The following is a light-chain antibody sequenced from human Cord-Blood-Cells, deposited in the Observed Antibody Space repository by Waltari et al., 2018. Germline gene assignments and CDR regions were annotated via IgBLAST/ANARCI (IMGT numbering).Light chain of an antibody. CDR3: QQSYSTPYT. J-gene: IGKJ2*01. CDR1: HSISSY. Sequence: DIQMTHSPSSLSAPVGDRVTITCRASHSISSYLNWYKQKPGKAPKLLIYAASSLQSGVPSRFSGSGSGTDFTLTISSLQPEDFATYYCQQSYSTPYTFGQGTKLEIK. CDR2: AAS. V-gene: IGKV1-39*01.